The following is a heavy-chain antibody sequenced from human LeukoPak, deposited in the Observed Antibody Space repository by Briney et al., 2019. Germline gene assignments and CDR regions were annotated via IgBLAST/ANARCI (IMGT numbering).Heavy chain of an antibody. CDR3: ARDSRYCSGGSCFFWFDP. J-gene: IGHJ5*02. CDR2: INPNSGGT. D-gene: IGHD2-15*01. CDR1: GYTFTGYY. Sequence: ASVEVSCKASGYTFTGYYMHWVRQAPGQGLEWMGWINPNSGGTNYAQKFQGRVTMTGDTSISTAYMELSRLRSDDTAVYYCARDSRYCSGGSCFFWFDPWGQGTLVTVSS. V-gene: IGHV1-2*02.